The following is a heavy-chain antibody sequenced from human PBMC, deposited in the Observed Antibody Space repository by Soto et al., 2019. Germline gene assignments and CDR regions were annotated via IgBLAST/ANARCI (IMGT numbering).Heavy chain of an antibody. J-gene: IGHJ5*02. D-gene: IGHD6-13*01. V-gene: IGHV2-5*01. CDR2: IFWSDDE. CDR3: AHSRVFDWFDP. Sequence: QITLKESGPTLVKPTQTLTLTCTFSGFSLSSSEVGVGWIRQPPGKALEWLALIFWSDDERYNPSLKSRLTITKDISKNQVVLTMTNMDPVDTATYYCAHSRVFDWFDPWGQGTLVTVSS. CDR1: GFSLSSSEVG.